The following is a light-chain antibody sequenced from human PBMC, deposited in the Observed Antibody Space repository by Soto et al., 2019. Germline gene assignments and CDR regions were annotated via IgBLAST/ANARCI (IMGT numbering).Light chain of an antibody. CDR2: NVY. CDR1: RSHIGVHSF. J-gene: IGLJ2*01. Sequence: QSALTQPASVSGFPGQSINISCTGSRSHIGVHSFVSWYQQHPTMVPKLIIYNVYRRPSGVSGRFSASKAGNTASLTISGLQADDEANYYCSAYTSAATLFGGGTKLTVL. CDR3: SAYTSAATL. V-gene: IGLV2-14*03.